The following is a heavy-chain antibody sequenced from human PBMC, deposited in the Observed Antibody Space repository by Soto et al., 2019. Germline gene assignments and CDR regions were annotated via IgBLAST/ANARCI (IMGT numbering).Heavy chain of an antibody. D-gene: IGHD4-4*01. CDR2: TYYRSKWYN. V-gene: IGHV6-1*01. CDR3: ARGGLADLTTVTTLSYFDY. Sequence: PSQTLSLTCAISGDSVSSNSAAWNWIRQSPSRGLEWLGRTYYRSKWYNDYAVSVKSRITINPDTSKNQFSLQLNSVTPEDTAVYYCARGGLADLTTVTTLSYFDYWGQGTLVTVSS. CDR1: GDSVSSNSAA. J-gene: IGHJ4*02.